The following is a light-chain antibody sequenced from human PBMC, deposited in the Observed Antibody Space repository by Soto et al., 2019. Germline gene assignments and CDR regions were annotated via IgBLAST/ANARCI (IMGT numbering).Light chain of an antibody. CDR1: QSVSSSY. J-gene: IGKJ1*01. V-gene: IGKV3-20*01. CDR2: GAS. CDR3: QQFGSSSWT. Sequence: ESVLTQSPGTLSLSPGEKATLSCRASQSVSSSYLAWYQQKPGQAPRLLIYGASSRATGIPDRFSGSGSGTDFTLTVSRLEPEDFAVYYRQQFGSSSWTFGQGTKV.